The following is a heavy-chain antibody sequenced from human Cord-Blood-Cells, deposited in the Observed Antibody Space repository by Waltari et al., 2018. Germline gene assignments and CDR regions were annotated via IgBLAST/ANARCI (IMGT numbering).Heavy chain of an antibody. CDR1: GGSISSYY. CDR3: ARVRVVGPAAETDAFDI. D-gene: IGHD2-2*01. CDR2: IDYSGRP. Sequence: QVQLQESGSGLVKPSETLSLTRTVPGGSISSYYWGWIRQPPGKGLEWIGYIDYSGRPNYNPSLKSRGTISVDTSKNQFSLKLSSVTAADTAVYYCARVRVVGPAAETDAFDIWGQGTMVTVSS. J-gene: IGHJ3*02. V-gene: IGHV4-59*01.